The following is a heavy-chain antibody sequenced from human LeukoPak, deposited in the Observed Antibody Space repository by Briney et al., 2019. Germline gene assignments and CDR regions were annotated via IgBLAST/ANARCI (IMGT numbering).Heavy chain of an antibody. CDR1: GYTFTGYY. D-gene: IGHD5-12*01. CDR3: ARGRFSGYGAD. V-gene: IGHV1-2*02. J-gene: IGHJ4*02. Sequence: ASVKVSCKASGYTFTGYYMHWVRQAPGQGLEWMGWINPNRGGTNYAQKFQGRVTMTRNTSISTAYMELSRLRSDDTAVYYCARGRFSGYGADWGQGTLVTVSS. CDR2: INPNRGGT.